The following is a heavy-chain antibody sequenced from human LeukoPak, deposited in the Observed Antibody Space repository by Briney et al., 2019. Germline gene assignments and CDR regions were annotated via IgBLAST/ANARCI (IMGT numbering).Heavy chain of an antibody. D-gene: IGHD4-17*01. CDR1: GFTFSSYA. CDR2: ISYDGSNK. J-gene: IGHJ4*02. V-gene: IGHV3-30-3*01. CDR3: AREDYGEHYFDY. Sequence: GRSLRLSCAASGFTFSSYAMHWVRQAPGKGLEWVAVISYDGSNKYYADSVKGRFTISRDNSKNTLYLQMDSLRAEDTAVYYCAREDYGEHYFDYWGQGTLVTVSS.